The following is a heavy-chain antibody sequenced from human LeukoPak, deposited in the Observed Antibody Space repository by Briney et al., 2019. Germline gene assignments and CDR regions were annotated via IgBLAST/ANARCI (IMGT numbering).Heavy chain of an antibody. J-gene: IGHJ4*02. CDR2: VSDSGSDT. Sequence: GGSLRLSCAASGFTFSNQRMRCVRQASGKGLEGVSAVSDSGSDTYYADSVKGRFTVSRDNSKNTLYLQMNSLRAEDTAVYYCAKRVPYSSSSVYFDNWGRGTLVTVSS. CDR3: AKRVPYSSSSVYFDN. V-gene: IGHV3-23*01. CDR1: GFTFSNQR. D-gene: IGHD6-6*01.